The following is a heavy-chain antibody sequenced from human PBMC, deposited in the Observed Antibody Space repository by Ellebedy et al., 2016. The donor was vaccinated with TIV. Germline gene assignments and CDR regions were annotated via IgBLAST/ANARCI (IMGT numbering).Heavy chain of an antibody. CDR1: GYTFTSYG. D-gene: IGHD3-22*01. CDR2: ISAYNGNT. J-gene: IGHJ4*02. Sequence: ASVKVSXXASGYTFTSYGISWVRQAPGQGLEWMGWISAYNGNTNYAQKLQGRVTMTRNTSISTAYMELSSLRSEDTAVYYCARDLSGYYINDYWGQGTLVTVSS. CDR3: ARDLSGYYINDY. V-gene: IGHV1-18*01.